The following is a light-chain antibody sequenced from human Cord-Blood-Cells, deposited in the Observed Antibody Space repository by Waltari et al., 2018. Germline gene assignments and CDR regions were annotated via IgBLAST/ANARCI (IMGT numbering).Light chain of an antibody. CDR3: SAYTSSSNVV. V-gene: IGLV2-14*01. CDR2: DAG. J-gene: IGLJ2*01. CDR1: TGVFGGITY. Sequence: QLPLPNPASWSGPLGHPTPTSGPGPTGVFGGITYSPCYQKHPGKAPKLMIFDAGNRPSGVSNRFSGSKSGNTASLTISGLQAEDEADYYCSAYTSSSNVVFGGGTKLTVL.